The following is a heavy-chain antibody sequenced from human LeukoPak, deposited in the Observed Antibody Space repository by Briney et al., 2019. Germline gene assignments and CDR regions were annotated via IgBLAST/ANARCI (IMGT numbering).Heavy chain of an antibody. V-gene: IGHV3-74*01. CDR1: GFRVSGYW. CDR2: INTDGGRT. Sequence: GGSLRLSCAASGFRVSGYWMHWVRQAPGKGLVWVSLINTDGGRTAYADSVEGRFTISRDNAKNTLYLQMNSLRAEDTAVYYCARESGYTYGAWGQGTLVTVSS. CDR3: ARESGYTYGA. D-gene: IGHD6-13*01. J-gene: IGHJ4*02.